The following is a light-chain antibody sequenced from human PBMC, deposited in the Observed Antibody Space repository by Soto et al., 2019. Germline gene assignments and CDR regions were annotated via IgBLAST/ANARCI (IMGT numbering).Light chain of an antibody. CDR2: GVS. CDR1: QSISANY. J-gene: IGKJ1*01. Sequence: EIVLTQSPGTVSLSPGDRATLSCRASQSISANYLAWYQQKPGQAPRLLIYGVSIRATGIPDRFAGSGSGPDFTLTISRLEPEDFAVYYCQQYGVLPKTFGQGTTVEI. V-gene: IGKV3-20*01. CDR3: QQYGVLPKT.